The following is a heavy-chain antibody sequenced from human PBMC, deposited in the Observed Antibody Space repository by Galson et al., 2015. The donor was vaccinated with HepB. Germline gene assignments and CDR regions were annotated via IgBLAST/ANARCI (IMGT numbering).Heavy chain of an antibody. J-gene: IGHJ2*01. CDR1: GFTFSSYG. Sequence: SLRLSCAASGFTFSSYGMHWVRQAPGKGLEWVADISYDGSNKYYADSVKGRFTISRDNFKNTLYLQMNSLGIEDTAVYYCARDPKRYFDLWGRGTLVTVSS. CDR3: ARDPKRYFDL. CDR2: ISYDGSNK. V-gene: IGHV3-30*03.